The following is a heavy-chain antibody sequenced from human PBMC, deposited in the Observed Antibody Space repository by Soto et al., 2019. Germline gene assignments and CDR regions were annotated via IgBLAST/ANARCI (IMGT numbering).Heavy chain of an antibody. J-gene: IGHJ4*02. CDR1: GFTFSTYA. D-gene: IGHD3-3*01. CDR3: AKDLRPDGRYDLDY. Sequence: EVQLLKSGGGLVQPGGSLRLSCAAYGFTFSTYAMNWVRQAPGKGLEWVAVIVGDASGIDYADSVKGRFTISRDNSKNTLYLQMTSLRVEDTATYFCAKDLRPDGRYDLDYWGQGTLVTVSS. CDR2: IVGDASGI. V-gene: IGHV3-23*01.